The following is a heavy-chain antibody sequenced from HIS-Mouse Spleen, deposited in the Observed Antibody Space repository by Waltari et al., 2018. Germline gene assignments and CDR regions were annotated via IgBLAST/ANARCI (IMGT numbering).Heavy chain of an antibody. CDR1: GFTFSSYA. CDR2: ISYDGSNK. J-gene: IGHJ4*02. Sequence: QVQLVESGGGVVQPGRSLRLSCAASGFTFSSYAMPWVRQAPCKVLEWVAVISYDGSNKYYADSVKGRFTISRDNSKNTLYLQMNSLRAEDTAVYFCARCITMVRGVIPPFDYWGQGTLVTVSS. CDR3: ARCITMVRGVIPPFDY. V-gene: IGHV3-30*04. D-gene: IGHD3-10*01.